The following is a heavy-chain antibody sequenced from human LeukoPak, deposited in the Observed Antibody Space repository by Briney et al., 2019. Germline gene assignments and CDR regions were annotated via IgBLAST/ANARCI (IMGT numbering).Heavy chain of an antibody. CDR1: GFTFSSYA. CDR2: ISGSGGST. V-gene: IGHV3-23*01. CDR3: ARGDSWWELPGPFDY. Sequence: GGSLRLSCAASGFTFSSYAMSWVRQAPGKGLEWVSAISGSGGSTYYADSVKGRFTISRDNAKNSLYLQMNSLRAEDTAVYYCARGDSWWELPGPFDYWGQGTLVTVSS. J-gene: IGHJ4*02. D-gene: IGHD1-26*01.